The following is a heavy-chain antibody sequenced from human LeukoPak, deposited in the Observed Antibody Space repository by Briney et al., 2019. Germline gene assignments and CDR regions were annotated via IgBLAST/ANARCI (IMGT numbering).Heavy chain of an antibody. CDR1: GYSLTSYG. CDR3: ARGPRITLIRGGQWYYYMDV. D-gene: IGHD3-10*01. V-gene: IGHV1-18*01. Sequence: ASVKVSCKASGYSLTSYGISWVRQAPGQGLEWMGWISAYNGNTNYAQKFQGRVTMTRDTSSSTVYMELSSLRSEDTAVYYCARGPRITLIRGGQWYYYMDVWGKGTTVTISS. CDR2: ISAYNGNT. J-gene: IGHJ6*03.